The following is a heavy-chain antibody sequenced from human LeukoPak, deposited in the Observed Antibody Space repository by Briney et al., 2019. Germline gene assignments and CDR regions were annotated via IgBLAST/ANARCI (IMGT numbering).Heavy chain of an antibody. CDR2: IKQDGSEK. J-gene: IGHJ3*02. CDR1: GFTFSSYW. Sequence: GGSLRLSCAASGFTFSSYWMSWVRQAPGKGLEWVANIKQDGSEKYYVDSVKGRFTISRDNAKNSLYLQMNSLGAEDTAVYYCAKYYYDSSGYYWSDDAFDIWGQGTMVTVSS. V-gene: IGHV3-7*01. D-gene: IGHD3-22*01. CDR3: AKYYYDSSGYYWSDDAFDI.